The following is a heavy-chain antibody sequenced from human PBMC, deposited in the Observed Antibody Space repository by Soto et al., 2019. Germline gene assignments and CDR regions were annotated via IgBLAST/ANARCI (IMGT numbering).Heavy chain of an antibody. V-gene: IGHV3-15*01. CDR1: GLTFSNVW. CDR2: IKSKSDGETA. J-gene: IGHJ4*02. D-gene: IGHD5-18*01. CDR3: AITAMINRDSSTSFDY. Sequence: PGGSPRLSCAASGLTFSNVWMTWVRQAPGKGLEWVGRIKSKSDGETADVAAPVKARFTISRDDSKSTVFLEMNSLKSEDTALYYCAITAMINRDSSTSFDYWGRGTQVTVSS.